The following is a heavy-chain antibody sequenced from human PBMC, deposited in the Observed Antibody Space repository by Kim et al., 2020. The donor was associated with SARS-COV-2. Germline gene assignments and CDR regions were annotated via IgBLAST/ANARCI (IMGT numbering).Heavy chain of an antibody. J-gene: IGHJ5*02. D-gene: IGHD3-22*01. CDR3: ARERGRDSSGYYQEVGWFDP. CDR1: GFTVSSNY. V-gene: IGHV3-53*01. Sequence: GGSLRLSCAASGFTVSSNYMSWVRQAPGKGLEWVSVIYSGGSTYYADSVKGRFTISRDNSKNTLYLQMNSLRAEDTAVYYCARERGRDSSGYYQEVGWFDPWGQGTLVTVSS. CDR2: IYSGGST.